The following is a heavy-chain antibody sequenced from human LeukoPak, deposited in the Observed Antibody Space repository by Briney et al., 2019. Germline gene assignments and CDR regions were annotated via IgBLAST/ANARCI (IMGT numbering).Heavy chain of an antibody. V-gene: IGHV1-18*01. J-gene: IGHJ4*02. D-gene: IGHD6-13*01. CDR3: ARRGIAAAAFDY. CDR1: GYTFTTYG. Sequence: ASVNVSCKASGYTFTTYGISWVRQAPGQGLEWMGWITAYNGNTNYAQKFQGRVTMTTDTSTTTAYMELRSLRSDDTAVYYCARRGIAAAAFDYWGQGTLVTVSS. CDR2: ITAYNGNT.